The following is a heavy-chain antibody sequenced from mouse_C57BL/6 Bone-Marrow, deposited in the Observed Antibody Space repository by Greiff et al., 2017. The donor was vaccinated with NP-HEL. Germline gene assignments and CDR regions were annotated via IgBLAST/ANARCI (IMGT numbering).Heavy chain of an antibody. Sequence: DVHLVESGGGLVQPGGSLKLSCAASGFTFSDYGMAWVRQAPRKGPEWVAFISNLAYSIYYADTVTGRFTISRENAKNTLYLEMSSLRSEDTAMYYCARHYGSSFYWYFDVWGTGTTVTVSS. D-gene: IGHD1-1*01. CDR3: ARHYGSSFYWYFDV. CDR1: GFTFSDYG. V-gene: IGHV5-15*01. CDR2: ISNLAYSI. J-gene: IGHJ1*03.